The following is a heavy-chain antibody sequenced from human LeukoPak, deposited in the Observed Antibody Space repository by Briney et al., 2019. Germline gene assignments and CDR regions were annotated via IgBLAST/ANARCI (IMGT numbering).Heavy chain of an antibody. Sequence: GESLKISCKGSGYFVTHHWIGWARQMPGKGLEWMAIIHTGNSDSKYSPSFQGQVTMSVDKSISTAYLQWSSLKASDTAMYYCAYSGSYYNPPFQSWGQGTLVTVSS. CDR2: IHTGNSDS. D-gene: IGHD3-10*01. CDR3: AYSGSYYNPPFQS. V-gene: IGHV5-51*01. J-gene: IGHJ5*02. CDR1: GYFVTHHW.